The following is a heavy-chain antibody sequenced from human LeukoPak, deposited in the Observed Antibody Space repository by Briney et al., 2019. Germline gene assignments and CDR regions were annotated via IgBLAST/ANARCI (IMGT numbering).Heavy chain of an antibody. Sequence: KPSETLSLXCAVYGGSCSGYYWSWIRQPPGKGLESIGEINHSGSTNYNPSLKSRVTISVDTSKNQFSLRLSSVTAADTAVYYCAVDAGPYYYDSSGAPWGQGTLVTVSS. D-gene: IGHD3-22*01. CDR1: GGSCSGYY. J-gene: IGHJ5*02. V-gene: IGHV4-34*01. CDR3: AVDAGPYYYDSSGAP. CDR2: INHSGST.